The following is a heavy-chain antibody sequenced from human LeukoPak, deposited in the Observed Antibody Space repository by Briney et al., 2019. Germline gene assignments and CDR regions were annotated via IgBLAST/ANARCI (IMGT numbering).Heavy chain of an antibody. CDR1: GGSFSGYY. D-gene: IGHD3-22*01. J-gene: IGHJ4*02. V-gene: IGHV4-34*01. Sequence: SETLSLTCAVYGGSFSGYYWSWIRQPPGKGLEWIGEINHSGSTNYNPSLKSRVTISLDTSKNQFSLKLSSVTTADTAVYYCARGQDRYYDSSGYPDYWGQGTLVTVSS. CDR2: INHSGST. CDR3: ARGQDRYYDSSGYPDY.